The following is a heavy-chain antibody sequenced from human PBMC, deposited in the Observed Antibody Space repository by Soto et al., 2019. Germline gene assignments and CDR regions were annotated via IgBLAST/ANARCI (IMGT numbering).Heavy chain of an antibody. Sequence: VQLVQSGAEVKKPGASVKVSCKASGYTFTSYDINWVRQATGQGLEWMGWMNPNSGNTGYARNCEGRVTMTRNTPITTAYMELSSLRSEDTAVYYCVRAVRSGGSYDFDYWGQGTLVTVSS. CDR3: VRAVRSGGSYDFDY. CDR2: MNPNSGNT. J-gene: IGHJ4*02. D-gene: IGHD2-15*01. V-gene: IGHV1-8*01. CDR1: GYTFTSYD.